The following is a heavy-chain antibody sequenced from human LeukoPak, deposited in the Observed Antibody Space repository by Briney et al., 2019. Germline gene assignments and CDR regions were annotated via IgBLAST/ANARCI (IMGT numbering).Heavy chain of an antibody. CDR3: ARSPTAMATLGFPYYFDY. V-gene: IGHV1-3*01. Sequence: ASVKVSCKASGYTFTSYAMHWVRQAPGQRLEWMGWINAGNGNTKYSQKFQGRVTITRDTSASTAYMELSSLRSEDTAVYYYARSPTAMATLGFPYYFDYWGQGTLVTVSS. CDR1: GYTFTSYA. CDR2: INAGNGNT. D-gene: IGHD5-18*01. J-gene: IGHJ4*02.